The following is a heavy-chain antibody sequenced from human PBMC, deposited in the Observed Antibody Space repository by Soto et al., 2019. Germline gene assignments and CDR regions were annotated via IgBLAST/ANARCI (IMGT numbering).Heavy chain of an antibody. V-gene: IGHV5-51*01. D-gene: IGHD3-9*01. Sequence: ESLKISCKGSGYSFTSYWIGWVRQMPGKGLEWMGIIYPGDSDTRYSPSFQGQVTISADKSISTAYLQWGSLKASDTAMYYCARARTPYDILTGYSYYYGMDVWGQGTTVTVSS. CDR1: GYSFTSYW. CDR2: IYPGDSDT. CDR3: ARARTPYDILTGYSYYYGMDV. J-gene: IGHJ6*02.